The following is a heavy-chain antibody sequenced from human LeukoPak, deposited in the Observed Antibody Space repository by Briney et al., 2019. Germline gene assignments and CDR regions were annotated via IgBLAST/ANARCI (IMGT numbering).Heavy chain of an antibody. CDR3: ARSDCSSTSCYYY. Sequence: HGASVKVSCKASGYTFTSYDINWVRQATGQGLEWMGWMNPNSGNTGYAQKFQGRVTVTRNTSISTAYMELSSLRSEDTAVYYCARSDCSSTSCYYYWGQGTPVTVSS. D-gene: IGHD2-2*01. V-gene: IGHV1-8*03. CDR2: MNPNSGNT. J-gene: IGHJ4*02. CDR1: GYTFTSYD.